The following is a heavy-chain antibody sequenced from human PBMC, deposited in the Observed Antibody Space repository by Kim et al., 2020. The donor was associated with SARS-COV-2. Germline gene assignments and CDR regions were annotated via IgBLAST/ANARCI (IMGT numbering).Heavy chain of an antibody. CDR1: GGSISSSSYY. J-gene: IGHJ4*02. D-gene: IGHD4-17*01. CDR3: ARPLQDYGDYVSDY. V-gene: IGHV4-39*01. CDR2: IYYSGST. Sequence: SETLSLTCTVSGGSISSSSYYWGWIRQPPGKGLEWIGSIYYSGSTYYNPSLKSRVTISVDTSKNQFSLKLSSVTAADTAVYYCARPLQDYGDYVSDYWGQGTLVTVSS.